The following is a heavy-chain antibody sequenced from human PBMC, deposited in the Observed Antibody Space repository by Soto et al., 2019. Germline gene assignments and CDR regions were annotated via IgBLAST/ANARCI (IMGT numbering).Heavy chain of an antibody. J-gene: IGHJ4*02. D-gene: IGHD2-21*02. CDR1: GYSISNGFN. V-gene: IGHV4-38-2*02. CDR3: ARDWGTDCYHFDS. Sequence: SETLSLTCAVSGYSISNGFNWGWIRQPPGKGLGWIGSIYHSGSTYYNLSLKSRVTISADTSKNQISMKLISVTAADTALYYCARDWGTDCYHFDSWGQGTMVTVYS. CDR2: IYHSGST.